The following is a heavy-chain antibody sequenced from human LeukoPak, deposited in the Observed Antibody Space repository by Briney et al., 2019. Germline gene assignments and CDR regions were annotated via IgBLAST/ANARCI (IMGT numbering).Heavy chain of an antibody. J-gene: IGHJ4*02. D-gene: IGHD5-12*01. CDR2: IYYSGST. CDR1: GDPISSYSDYSNYK. V-gene: IGHV4-61*01. Sequence: SETLSLTCTVSGDPISSYSDYSNYKWTWIRQPPGKGLEWIGYIYYSGSTNYNPSLKSRVTISVDTSKNQFSLKLTSVTAADTAVYYCAREYSGFDYWGQATLVTVS. CDR3: AREYSGFDY.